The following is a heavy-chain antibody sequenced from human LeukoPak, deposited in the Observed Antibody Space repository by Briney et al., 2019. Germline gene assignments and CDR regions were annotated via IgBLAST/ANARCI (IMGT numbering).Heavy chain of an antibody. CDR2: IYYSGST. Sequence: SSETLSLTCTVSGGSISSSSYYWGWIRQPPGKGLEWIGSIYYSGSTYYNPSLKSRVTISVDTSKNQFSLKLSSVTAADTAVYYCARVSVPDYWGQGTLVTVSS. CDR1: GGSISSSSYY. J-gene: IGHJ4*02. CDR3: ARVSVPDY. V-gene: IGHV4-39*01.